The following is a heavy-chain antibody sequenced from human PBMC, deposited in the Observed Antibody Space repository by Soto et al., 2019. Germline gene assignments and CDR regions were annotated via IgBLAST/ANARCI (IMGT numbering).Heavy chain of an antibody. CDR2: IHYSGST. D-gene: IGHD3-10*01. CDR1: GGSISSGDYY. CDR3: ARHVQKGGELLWFGERSWGGMDV. V-gene: IGHV4-39*01. Sequence: PSETLSLTCTVSGGSISSGDYYWGWIRQPPGKGLEWIGSIHYSGSTYYNPSLKSRVTISVDTSKNQFSLKLSSVTAADTAVYYCARHVQKGGELLWFGERSWGGMDVRGQGTTVTVSS. J-gene: IGHJ6*02.